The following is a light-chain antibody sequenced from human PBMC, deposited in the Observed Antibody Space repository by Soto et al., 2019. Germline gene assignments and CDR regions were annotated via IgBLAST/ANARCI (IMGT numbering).Light chain of an antibody. CDR2: DVF. V-gene: IGLV2-11*01. CDR1: ISDIGAYNF. J-gene: IGLJ1*01. CDR3: CSYAGGYTHV. Sequence: QSALTQPRSVSGSPGQSVTISCTGTISDIGAYNFVSWYQQHPGKAPKLKIYDVFKRPSGVPDRFSGSKSGNTASLTISGLQAEDEADYYCCSYAGGYTHVFGTGTKLTVL.